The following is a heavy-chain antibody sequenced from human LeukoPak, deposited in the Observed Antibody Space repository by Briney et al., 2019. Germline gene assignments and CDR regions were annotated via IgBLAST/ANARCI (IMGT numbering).Heavy chain of an antibody. CDR2: ISWNSGSI. CDR1: GFTFDDYV. V-gene: IGHV3-9*01. J-gene: IGHJ4*02. D-gene: IGHD3-3*01. Sequence: GGSLRLSCAASGFTFDDYVMHWVRQAPGRGLEWVSGISWNSGSIGYADSVKGRFTISRDNAKNSLYLQMNSLRAEDTALYYCAKAGYDFWSGKPLDYWGQGTLVTVSS. CDR3: AKAGYDFWSGKPLDY.